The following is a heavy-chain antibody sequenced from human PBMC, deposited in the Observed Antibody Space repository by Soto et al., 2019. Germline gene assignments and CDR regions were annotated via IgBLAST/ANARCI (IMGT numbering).Heavy chain of an antibody. CDR3: ARDRDDYGSGNYYNRIDF. J-gene: IGHJ4*02. Sequence: QVQLVQSGAAVKKPGSSVKVSCKASGGIFSTYAISWLRRAPGQGLEWTGGIIPIFGTPNYAQRFQGRVTITADESTSTAYMELSRLRSEDTAVYYCARDRDDYGSGNYYNRIDFWGQGTLVTVSS. CDR1: GGIFSTYA. V-gene: IGHV1-69*01. CDR2: IIPIFGTP. D-gene: IGHD3-10*01.